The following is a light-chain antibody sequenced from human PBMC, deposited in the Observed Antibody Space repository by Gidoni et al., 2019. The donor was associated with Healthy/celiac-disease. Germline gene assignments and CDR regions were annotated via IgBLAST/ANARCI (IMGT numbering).Light chain of an antibody. Sequence: IVLTQSPGTLSLSPGERATLSCRASQSVSSSYLAWYQQKPGQAPRLLIYGASSRATGIPDRVSGSGSGTDCTLTSSRLEPEDVAVYYCQQYGSSPRYTFGQGTKLEIK. J-gene: IGKJ2*01. CDR1: QSVSSSY. CDR2: GAS. CDR3: QQYGSSPRYT. V-gene: IGKV3-20*01.